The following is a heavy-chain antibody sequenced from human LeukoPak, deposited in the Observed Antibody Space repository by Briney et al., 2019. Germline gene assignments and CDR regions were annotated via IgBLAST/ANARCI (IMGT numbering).Heavy chain of an antibody. V-gene: IGHV3-30*03. J-gene: IGHJ4*02. D-gene: IGHD2-2*01. Sequence: GSLRLSCAASGFTFSSYGMHWVRQAPGKGLEWVAVISYDGSNKYYADSVKGRFTISRDNSKNTLYLQMNSLRAEDTAVYYCARVGLAYQLLSFFDYWGQGTLVTVSS. CDR2: ISYDGSNK. CDR1: GFTFSSYG. CDR3: ARVGLAYQLLSFFDY.